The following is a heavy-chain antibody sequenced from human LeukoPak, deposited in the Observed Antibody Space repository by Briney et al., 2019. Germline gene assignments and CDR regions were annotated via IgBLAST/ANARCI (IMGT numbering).Heavy chain of an antibody. J-gene: IGHJ4*02. V-gene: IGHV3-48*03. D-gene: IGHD3-22*01. CDR3: ARARGDSRGYIPYYFDY. CDR1: GFTFSNYE. Sequence: GGSLRLSCAASGFTFSNYEMNWVRQAPGKGLEWVSYISSSGTTIYYADSVKGRFTISRDNAKNSLYLQMNSLRAEDTAVYYCARARGDSRGYIPYYFDYWGQGTLVTVSS. CDR2: ISSSGTTI.